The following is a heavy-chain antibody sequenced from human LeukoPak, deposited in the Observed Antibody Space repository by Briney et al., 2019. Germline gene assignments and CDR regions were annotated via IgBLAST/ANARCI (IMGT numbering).Heavy chain of an antibody. J-gene: IGHJ2*01. V-gene: IGHV1-18*01. D-gene: IGHD3-22*01. Sequence: VSVKVSCKASGYTFTSYGISWVRQAPGQGLEWMGWISAHNGNTNYAQKLQGRVTMTTDTSTSTAYMELRSLRSDDTAVYYCARDNWAPTRAYYYDSSGYQGSDWYFDLWGRGTLVTVSS. CDR3: ARDNWAPTRAYYYDSSGYQGSDWYFDL. CDR1: GYTFTSYG. CDR2: ISAHNGNT.